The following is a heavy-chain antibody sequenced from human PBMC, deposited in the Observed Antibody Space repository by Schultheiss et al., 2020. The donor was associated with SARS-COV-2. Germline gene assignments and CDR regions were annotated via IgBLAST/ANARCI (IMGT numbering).Heavy chain of an antibody. CDR1: GFTFSSYA. J-gene: IGHJ4*02. CDR3: AKSVAAAGRDYFDY. V-gene: IGHV3-23*01. CDR2: ISGSGGST. D-gene: IGHD6-13*01. Sequence: GGSLRLSCAASGFTFSSYAMSWVRQAPGKGLEWVSAISGSGGSTYYADSVKGRFTISRENAKNTLYLQMNSLRAEDTAVYYCAKSVAAAGRDYFDYWGQGTLVTVSS.